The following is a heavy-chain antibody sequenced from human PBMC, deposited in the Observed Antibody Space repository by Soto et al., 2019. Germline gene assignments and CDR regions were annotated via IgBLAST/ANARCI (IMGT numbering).Heavy chain of an antibody. D-gene: IGHD3-3*01. V-gene: IGHV3-33*01. CDR2: IWYDGSNK. Sequence: PGGSLRLSCAASGFTFSSYGMHWVRQAPGKGLEWVAVIWYDGSNKYYADSVKGRFTISRDNSKNTLYLQMNSLRAEDTAVYYCARGSYYDFLELPRLGDWFDPWGQGTLVTVSS. CDR1: GFTFSSYG. J-gene: IGHJ5*02. CDR3: ARGSYYDFLELPRLGDWFDP.